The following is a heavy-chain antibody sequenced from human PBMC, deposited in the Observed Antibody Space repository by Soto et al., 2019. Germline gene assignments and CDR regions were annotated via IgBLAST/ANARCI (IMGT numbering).Heavy chain of an antibody. CDR3: ARDHCSGGSCYSYYAMDV. J-gene: IGHJ6*02. Sequence: QVQLVQSGAEVKKPGSSVKVSCKASGGTFSSYAISWVRQAPGQGLEWMGGIIPIFGTANYAQKFQGRVTITADESTSTAYMELSSLRSEDTAVYYCARDHCSGGSCYSYYAMDVWGQGTTVTVSS. CDR2: IIPIFGTA. D-gene: IGHD2-15*01. CDR1: GGTFSSYA. V-gene: IGHV1-69*12.